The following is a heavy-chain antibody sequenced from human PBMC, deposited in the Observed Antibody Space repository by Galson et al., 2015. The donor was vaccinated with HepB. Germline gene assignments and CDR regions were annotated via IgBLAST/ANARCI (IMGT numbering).Heavy chain of an antibody. Sequence: KVSREASGYTFTSYWISWVRQIPGKGLEWVWRIDPSDSYTNYSPSFQGHVTISADKSMSTAYLQWSSLKASDTAMYYCARVRHYSNDYYYYGMDVWGQGTTVTVSS. J-gene: IGHJ6*02. CDR3: ARVRHYSNDYYYYGMDV. CDR2: IDPSDSYT. CDR1: GYTFTSYW. V-gene: IGHV5-10-1*01. D-gene: IGHD4-11*01.